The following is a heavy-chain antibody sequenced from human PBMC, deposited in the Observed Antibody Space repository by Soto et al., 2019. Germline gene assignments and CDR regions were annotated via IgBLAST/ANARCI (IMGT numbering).Heavy chain of an antibody. D-gene: IGHD3-22*01. Sequence: SATLCVRGAVSGGARIRSSYYWGWIRHTPGTGVEWIASISCSGGTYCNHCLKVRVASSLDRSHNQFSLRLHSMTAADTPLYYCATYSYLLDTSGYHDVWGQRLQVTVSS. CDR2: ISCSGGT. J-gene: IGHJ4*02. V-gene: IGHV4-39*01. CDR1: GGARIRSSYY. CDR3: ATYSYLLDTSGYHDV.